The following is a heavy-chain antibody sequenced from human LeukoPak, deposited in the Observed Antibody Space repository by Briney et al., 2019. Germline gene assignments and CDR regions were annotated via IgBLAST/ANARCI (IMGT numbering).Heavy chain of an antibody. CDR2: INWNGGST. D-gene: IGHD1-20*01. CDR1: RFTFDDYG. V-gene: IGHV3-20*04. J-gene: IGHJ4*02. CDR3: ARDRNWNAYYFDY. Sequence: GGSLRLSCAASRFTFDDYGMSWVRQAPGKGLEWVSGINWNGGSTGYADSVKGRFTISRDNAKNSLYLQMNSLRAEDTALYYCARDRNWNAYYFDYWGQGTLVIVSS.